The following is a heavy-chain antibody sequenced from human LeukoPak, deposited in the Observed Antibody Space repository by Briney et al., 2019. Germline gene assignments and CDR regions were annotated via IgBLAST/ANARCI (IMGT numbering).Heavy chain of an antibody. J-gene: IGHJ5*02. V-gene: IGHV1-2*02. D-gene: IGHD3-10*01. CDR2: INPNSGGT. CDR1: GYTFTGYY. Sequence: GASVKVSCKASGYTFTGYYMYWVRQAPGQGLEWMGWINPNSGGTNYAQKFQGRVTMTRDTSISTAYMELSRLRSDDTAVYYCAREGDYYGSGRDWFDPWGQGTLVTVSS. CDR3: AREGDYYGSGRDWFDP.